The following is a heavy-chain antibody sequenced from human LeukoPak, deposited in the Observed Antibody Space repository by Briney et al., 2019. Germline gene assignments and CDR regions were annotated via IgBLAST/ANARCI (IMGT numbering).Heavy chain of an antibody. CDR1: GGSISSGSYY. D-gene: IGHD6-19*01. CDR2: IYTSGST. V-gene: IGHV4-61*02. Sequence: SETLSLTCTVSGGSISSGSYYWSWIRQPAGKGLEWIGRIYTSGSTNYNPSLKSRVTISVDTSKNQFSLKLSSVTAADTAVYYCARCHSSGWSLGPDYWGQGTLVTVSS. CDR3: ARCHSSGWSLGPDY. J-gene: IGHJ4*02.